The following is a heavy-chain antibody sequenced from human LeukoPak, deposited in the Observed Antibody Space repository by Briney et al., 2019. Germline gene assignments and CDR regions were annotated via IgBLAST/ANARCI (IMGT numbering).Heavy chain of an antibody. Sequence: GGSLRLSCAASGFTFNRSGMHWVRQAPGKGLEWVALIFYDGSNKYFADSVKGRFTISRDNSKSMLYLQMNSLRAEDTAVYYCAQTGDKYGSFEHWGQGTLVTVSS. V-gene: IGHV3-33*01. D-gene: IGHD3-10*01. CDR2: IFYDGSNK. CDR3: AQTGDKYGSFEH. CDR1: GFTFNRSG. J-gene: IGHJ4*02.